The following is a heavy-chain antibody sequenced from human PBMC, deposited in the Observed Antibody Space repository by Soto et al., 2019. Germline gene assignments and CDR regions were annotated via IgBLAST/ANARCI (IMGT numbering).Heavy chain of an antibody. J-gene: IGHJ3*02. CDR2: INHSGST. CDR3: ARKIAVAGFDAFDI. Sequence: QVQLQQWGAGLLKPSKTLSLTCAVYGGSFSGYYWSWIRQPPGKGLEWIGEINHSGSTNYNPSLKSRVTISVDTSKNQFSLKLSSVTAADTAVYYCARKIAVAGFDAFDIWGQGTMVTVSS. D-gene: IGHD6-19*01. CDR1: GGSFSGYY. V-gene: IGHV4-34*01.